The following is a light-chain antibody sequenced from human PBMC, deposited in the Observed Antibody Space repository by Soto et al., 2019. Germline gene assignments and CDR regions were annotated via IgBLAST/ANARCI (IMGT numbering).Light chain of an antibody. J-gene: IGKJ1*01. CDR2: GAS. CDR3: QQYDNWRT. CDR1: QRIGSS. Sequence: EIAMTQSPATLSVSPGDRVTLSCRASQRIGSSLAWYQHKPGQAPRLLFYGASSRATGIPARFSGSGSGTEFTLTISSLQSEDFAVYYCQQYDNWRTFGQGTKVDI. V-gene: IGKV3-15*01.